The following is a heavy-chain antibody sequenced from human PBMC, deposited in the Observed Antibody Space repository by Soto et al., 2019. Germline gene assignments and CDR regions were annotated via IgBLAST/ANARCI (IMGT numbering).Heavy chain of an antibody. CDR2: ISSNGGST. CDR1: GFTFSSYA. J-gene: IGHJ3*02. V-gene: IGHV3-64*01. CDR3: ASVGYCSGGSCYGDDAFDI. Sequence: GCLRLACAASGFTFSSYAMHWVRQAPGKGLEYVSAISSNGGSTYYANSVKGRFTISRDNSKNTLYLQMGSLRAEDMAVYYCASVGYCSGGSCYGDDAFDIWGQGTMVTVSS. D-gene: IGHD2-15*01.